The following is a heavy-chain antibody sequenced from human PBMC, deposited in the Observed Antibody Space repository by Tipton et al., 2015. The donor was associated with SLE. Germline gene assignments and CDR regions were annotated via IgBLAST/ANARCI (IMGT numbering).Heavy chain of an antibody. CDR3: ARPGEGNSPEH. Sequence: QLVQSGGGLVKPGGSLRLSCAASGFTFSDYYMTWFRQAPGKGLEWVSYISYGDITIYYADSVKGRFIISRDNAKNSLYLQMNSLRADDTAVYYCARPGEGNSPEHWGQGTLVTVSS. CDR1: GFTFSDYY. J-gene: IGHJ4*02. V-gene: IGHV3-11*01. D-gene: IGHD1-14*01. CDR2: ISYGDITI.